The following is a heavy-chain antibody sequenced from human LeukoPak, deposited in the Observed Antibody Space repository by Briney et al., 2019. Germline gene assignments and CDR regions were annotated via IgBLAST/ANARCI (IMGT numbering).Heavy chain of an antibody. J-gene: IGHJ4*02. CDR3: ARETRWGAPQDY. D-gene: IGHD1-26*01. V-gene: IGHV3-66*02. Sequence: GGSLRLSCVASGFPLTDNYVSWVRRAPGKGLEWVSVICSGGTTYYTDSVKGRFSISRDISKNTVYLQMSSLRGEDTAVYHCARETRWGAPQDYWGQGTLVTVSS. CDR1: GFPLTDNY. CDR2: ICSGGTT.